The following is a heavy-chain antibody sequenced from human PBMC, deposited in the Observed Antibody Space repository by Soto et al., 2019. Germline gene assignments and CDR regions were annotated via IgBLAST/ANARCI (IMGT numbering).Heavy chain of an antibody. CDR2: ISGSGGST. CDR3: EKSRSRNWNVPD. J-gene: IGHJ4*02. V-gene: IGHV3-23*01. CDR1: GFTFSSYA. D-gene: IGHD1-1*01. Sequence: GGSLRLSCAASGFTFSSYAMSWVRQAPGKGLEWVSAISGSGGSTYYADSVKGRFTISRDNSKNTLYLQMNSLRAEDTAVYYCEKSRSRNWNVPDWGQGTLVTVYS.